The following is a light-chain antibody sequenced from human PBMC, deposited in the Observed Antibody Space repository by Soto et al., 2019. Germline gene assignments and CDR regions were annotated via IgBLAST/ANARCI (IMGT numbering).Light chain of an antibody. Sequence: EIVLTQSPGTLSLSPGERATLSCRASQSVSSSYLAWYQQKPGQAPRLLIYGASSRATGIPDRFSGSGSGTDFTLTISRLEPEDFALYYCHQYDNSPLTFGGGTKV. J-gene: IGKJ4*01. V-gene: IGKV3-20*01. CDR3: HQYDNSPLT. CDR1: QSVSSSY. CDR2: GAS.